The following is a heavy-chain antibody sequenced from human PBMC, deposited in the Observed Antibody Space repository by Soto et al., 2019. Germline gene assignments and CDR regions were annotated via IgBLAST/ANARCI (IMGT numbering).Heavy chain of an antibody. V-gene: IGHV3-30*04. J-gene: IGHJ1*01. CDR1: GFTFTSYA. CDR3: ARDRWGTSGTALRSEFAC. Sequence: QVQLVESGGGVVQPGRSLRLSCAASGFTFTSYALHWVRQAPGKGLEWVAVISYDGRNKYYADSVKGRFTISRDNSNNRXXLQMSSLRAERTDVYYGARDRWGTSGTALRSEFACWGQGALVTFSS. D-gene: IGHD3-10*01. CDR2: ISYDGRNK.